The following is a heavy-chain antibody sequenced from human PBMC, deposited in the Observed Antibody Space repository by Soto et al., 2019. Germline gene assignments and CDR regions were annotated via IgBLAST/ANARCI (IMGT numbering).Heavy chain of an antibody. CDR1: GFTFSSYS. CDR3: ARAVVPAAISRCPAFDP. Sequence: RGGSLRLSCAASGFTFSSYSMNWVSPPPGKGLEWVSSISSSSSYIYYADSVKGRFTISRDNAKNSLYLQMNRLRAEDAAVYYCARAVVPAAISRCPAFDPWGQGTLVTVSS. CDR2: ISSSSSYI. V-gene: IGHV3-21*01. D-gene: IGHD2-2*02. J-gene: IGHJ5*02.